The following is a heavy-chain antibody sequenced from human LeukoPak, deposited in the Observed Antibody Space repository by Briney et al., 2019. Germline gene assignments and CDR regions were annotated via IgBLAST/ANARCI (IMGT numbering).Heavy chain of an antibody. D-gene: IGHD3-10*01. J-gene: IGHJ5*02. Sequence: GESLKISCKGSGYSFTNYWIAWVRQMPGKGLEWMAMIFPGDSNIKYSPSLQGQVTVSADKSISTAYLQWSSLTASDTAMYYCARHPRFSSGKGWFDPWGQGTLVTVSS. CDR3: ARHPRFSSGKGWFDP. CDR2: IFPGDSNI. CDR1: GYSFTNYW. V-gene: IGHV5-51*01.